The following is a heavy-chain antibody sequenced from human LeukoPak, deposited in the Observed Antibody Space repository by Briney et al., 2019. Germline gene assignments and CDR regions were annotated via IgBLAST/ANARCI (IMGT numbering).Heavy chain of an antibody. D-gene: IGHD4-17*01. CDR3: AKVTGDYLAYYYYGMDV. J-gene: IGHJ6*02. CDR1: GFTVSSTY. V-gene: IGHV3-23*01. CDR2: ISGSGGST. Sequence: GGSLRLSCAASGFTVSSTYMSWVRQAPGKGLEWVSAISGSGGSTYYADSVKGRFTISRDNSKNTLYLQVNSLRADDTAVYYCAKVTGDYLAYYYYGMDVWGQGTTVTVSS.